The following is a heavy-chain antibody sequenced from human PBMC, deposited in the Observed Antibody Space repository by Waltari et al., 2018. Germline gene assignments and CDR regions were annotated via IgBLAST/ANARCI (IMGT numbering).Heavy chain of an antibody. Sequence: EVQLVDVGGGLIQPGGARRLSCAACGFIFSEHEMDLVRQPPGKGLEWVGHPRNKANSYTTEYAASVKGRFTISRDESKNSLYLQMNSLKTEDTAVYYCAREKTWGLLNYWYFDLWGRGTLVTVSS. V-gene: IGHV3-72*01. D-gene: IGHD7-27*01. CDR2: PRNKANSYTT. CDR3: AREKTWGLLNYWYFDL. CDR1: GFIFSEHE. J-gene: IGHJ2*01.